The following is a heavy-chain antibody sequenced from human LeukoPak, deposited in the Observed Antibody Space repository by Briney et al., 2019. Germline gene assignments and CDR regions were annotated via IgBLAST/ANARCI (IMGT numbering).Heavy chain of an antibody. CDR3: AREKGTLIRAMAFEM. J-gene: IGHJ3*02. CDR1: GFSFSRHW. Sequence: GGSLRLSCAASGFSFSRHWMSWVRHTPGKGLEWVANINQDGGTKYYRDFAKGRFTISRDNAHNSLYLQINSLRAEDTAVYYCAREKGTLIRAMAFEMWGQGTMVTVSS. V-gene: IGHV3-7*01. D-gene: IGHD3-10*01. CDR2: INQDGGTK.